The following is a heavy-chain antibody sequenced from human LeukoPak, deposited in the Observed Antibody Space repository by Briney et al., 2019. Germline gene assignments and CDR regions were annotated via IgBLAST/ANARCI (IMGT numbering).Heavy chain of an antibody. J-gene: IGHJ4*02. V-gene: IGHV4-59*08. CDR3: ARHRTGDTKVFDY. CDR1: GGSINNYY. Sequence: SETLSLTCTVSGGSINNYYWSWIRRPPGKGLEWIGQIYYSGITSYIPSLKRRVPVSVDTPKNQFSLTASSVTAADTAVYYCARHRTGDTKVFDYWGQGTLVTVSS. CDR2: IYYSGIT. D-gene: IGHD1-26*01.